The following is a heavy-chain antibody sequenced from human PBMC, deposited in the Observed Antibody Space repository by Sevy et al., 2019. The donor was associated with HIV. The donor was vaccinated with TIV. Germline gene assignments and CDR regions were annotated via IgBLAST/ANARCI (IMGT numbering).Heavy chain of an antibody. Sequence: GGSLRLSCATSGFTFEDNTMHWVRQAPGKGLEWVSLITSDGVSTYYADSVKGRFIISRDNSKNSLYLQMNSLRTEDTAFYYCAKDVHNCGGNCFTLDYWGQGTLVTVSS. CDR3: AKDVHNCGGNCFTLDY. CDR2: ITSDGVST. D-gene: IGHD2-21*01. J-gene: IGHJ4*02. CDR1: GFTFEDNT. V-gene: IGHV3-43*01.